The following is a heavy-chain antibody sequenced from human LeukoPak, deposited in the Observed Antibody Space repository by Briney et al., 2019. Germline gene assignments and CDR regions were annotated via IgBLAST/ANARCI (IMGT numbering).Heavy chain of an antibody. Sequence: PGGSLRLSCAASGFTFSSYGMHWVRQAPGKGLEWVAVISYDGSNKYYADSVKGRFTISRDNSKNTLYLQMNSLRAEDTAVYYCAKAGEGRNTYYYYYYMDVWGKGTTVTVSS. D-gene: IGHD3-16*01. V-gene: IGHV3-30*18. J-gene: IGHJ6*03. CDR1: GFTFSSYG. CDR2: ISYDGSNK. CDR3: AKAGEGRNTYYYYYYMDV.